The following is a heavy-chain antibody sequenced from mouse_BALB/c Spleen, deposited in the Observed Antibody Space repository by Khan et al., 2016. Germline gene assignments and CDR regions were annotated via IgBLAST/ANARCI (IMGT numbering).Heavy chain of an antibody. J-gene: IGHJ4*01. CDR1: GFTFKTYA. V-gene: IGHV10-1*02. D-gene: IGHD1-1*01. CDR3: VSDAYYPYALDY. Sequence: EVQLQESGGGLVQPKGSLKLSCAASGFTFKTYAMNWVRQAPGKGLEWIARIRSKSNNFATYYADSVKDRFTISRDDSQNMLSLQMNTLQTEDTAMYCCVSDAYYPYALDYWGQGTSVTVSS. CDR2: IRSKSNNFAT.